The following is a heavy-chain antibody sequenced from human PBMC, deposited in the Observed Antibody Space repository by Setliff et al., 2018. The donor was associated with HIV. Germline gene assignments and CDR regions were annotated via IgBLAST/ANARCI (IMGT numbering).Heavy chain of an antibody. D-gene: IGHD6-19*01. CDR3: GRQAWDHQSSGYFVDY. CDR2: IYHSGST. Sequence: PSETLSLTCTVSGGSISSHYWSWVRQPPGKGLEWIGSIYHSGSTYYNPSLKSRVTISVDTSKNQFSLKLTSVTAADTAVYYYGRQAWDHQSSGYFVDYWGQGTLVTVSS. CDR1: GGSISSHY. J-gene: IGHJ4*02. V-gene: IGHV4-59*08.